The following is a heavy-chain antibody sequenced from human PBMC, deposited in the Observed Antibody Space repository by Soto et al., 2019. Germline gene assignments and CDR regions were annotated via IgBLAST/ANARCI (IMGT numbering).Heavy chain of an antibody. CDR1: GYTFTSYA. J-gene: IGHJ5*02. V-gene: IGHV1-3*01. CDR2: INAGNGNT. D-gene: IGHD3-9*01. CDR3: ARASYDILTGYYNNWFDP. Sequence: ASVKVSCKASGYTFTSYAMHWVRQAPGQRLEWMGWINAGNGNTKYSQKLQGRVTITRDTSTSTAYMELSSLRSEDTAVYYCARASYDILTGYYNNWFDPWGQETLFTVSS.